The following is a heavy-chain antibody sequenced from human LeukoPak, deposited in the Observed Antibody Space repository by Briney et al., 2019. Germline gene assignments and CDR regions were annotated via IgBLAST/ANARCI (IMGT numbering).Heavy chain of an antibody. D-gene: IGHD3-3*01. V-gene: IGHV3-7*01. CDR3: ATDRGWRTSGYYLYYFEY. J-gene: IGHJ4*02. Sequence: GGSLRLSCAASGFIFTNYFMSWVRRAPGKGLEWVASIKHDGSEKYYVDSVRGRFTISRDNTMNSLYLQMSSLRAEDTAVYYCATDRGWRTSGYYLYYFEYWGQGTLVTYSS. CDR1: GFIFTNYF. CDR2: IKHDGSEK.